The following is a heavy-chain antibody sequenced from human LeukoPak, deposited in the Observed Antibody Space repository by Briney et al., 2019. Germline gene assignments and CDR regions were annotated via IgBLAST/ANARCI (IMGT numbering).Heavy chain of an antibody. CDR2: ISAYNGNT. Sequence: ASVKVSCKASGYTFTSYGISWVRQAPGQGLEWMGWISAYNGNTNYAQKLQGRVTMTTDTSTSTAYMELRSLRSDDTAVYYCAREDTDYYDSSGYYGYYYGMDVWGQGTTVTVSS. CDR1: GYTFTSYG. V-gene: IGHV1-18*01. J-gene: IGHJ6*02. D-gene: IGHD3-22*01. CDR3: AREDTDYYDSSGYYGYYYGMDV.